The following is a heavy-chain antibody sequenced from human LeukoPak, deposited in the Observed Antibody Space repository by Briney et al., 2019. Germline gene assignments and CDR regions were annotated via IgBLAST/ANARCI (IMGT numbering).Heavy chain of an antibody. V-gene: IGHV1-18*01. CDR3: ARDGVSLVGARALDN. Sequence: ASVKVSRKASGYTFTSFGFSWVRQAPGQGLEWMGWISSYNGDTNYAQKFQGRVTVTKDTSTSTAHMELRSLRSDDTAVYYCARDGVSLVGARALDNWGQGTLVTVSS. CDR1: GYTFTSFG. J-gene: IGHJ4*02. CDR2: ISSYNGDT. D-gene: IGHD1-26*01.